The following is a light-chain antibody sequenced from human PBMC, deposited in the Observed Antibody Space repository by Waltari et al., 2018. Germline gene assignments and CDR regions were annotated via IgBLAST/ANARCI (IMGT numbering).Light chain of an antibody. Sequence: SYALTQPPSVSVAPGNTAKITCGGNNIGNEGVHWYQQKPGQAPLLVIYDDSDRPAGIPERFSGSNSGNTATPTISRVEAGDEADYYCQVWDNRSDHIIFGGGTKLTVL. J-gene: IGLJ2*01. CDR3: QVWDNRSDHII. V-gene: IGLV3-21*04. CDR1: NIGNEG. CDR2: DDS.